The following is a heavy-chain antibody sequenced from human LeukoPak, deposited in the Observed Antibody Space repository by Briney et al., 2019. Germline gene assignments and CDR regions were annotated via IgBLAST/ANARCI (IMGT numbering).Heavy chain of an antibody. D-gene: IGHD1-26*01. V-gene: IGHV3-21*01. CDR3: ATEGIVGGGAHFDY. Sequence: GGSLRLSCAASGFIFSSYALIWVRPAPGKGLEWGSIISDSGGNTYYANSVRGRFTISRDNAKDSLYLQMNSLRVEDTAVYYCATEGIVGGGAHFDYWGQGTLVTVSS. CDR2: ISDSGGNT. J-gene: IGHJ4*02. CDR1: GFIFSSYA.